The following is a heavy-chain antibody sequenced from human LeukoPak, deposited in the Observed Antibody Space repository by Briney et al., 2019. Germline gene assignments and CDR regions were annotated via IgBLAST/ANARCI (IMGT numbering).Heavy chain of an antibody. Sequence: ASMKVSCKASGYTFTSYYMHWVRQAPGQGLEWMGRIIPILGIANYAQKFQGRVTITADKSTSTAYMELSSLRSEDTAVYYCARDGGSGWWEFDYWGQGTLVTVSS. CDR2: IIPILGIA. J-gene: IGHJ4*02. D-gene: IGHD6-19*01. V-gene: IGHV1-69*04. CDR3: ARDGGSGWWEFDY. CDR1: GYTFTSYY.